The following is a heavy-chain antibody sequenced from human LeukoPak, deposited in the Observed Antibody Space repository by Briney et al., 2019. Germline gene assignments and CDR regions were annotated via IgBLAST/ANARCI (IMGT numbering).Heavy chain of an antibody. CDR1: GYSISNNFY. Sequence: SETLSLTCTVSGYSISNNFYWAWIRQSPGKGLEWIVSINHSWSTYYNPSLKSRVTISADTSKNQFSLKLTSVTAADTAVYYCARELTRGGYYDSSGYYGGRSFDYWGQGTLVTVSS. D-gene: IGHD3-22*01. V-gene: IGHV4-38-2*02. CDR2: INHSWST. J-gene: IGHJ4*02. CDR3: ARELTRGGYYDSSGYYGGRSFDY.